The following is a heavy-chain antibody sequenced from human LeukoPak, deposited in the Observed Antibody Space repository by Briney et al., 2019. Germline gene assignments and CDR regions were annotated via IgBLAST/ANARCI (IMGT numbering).Heavy chain of an antibody. V-gene: IGHV1-18*01. D-gene: IGHD3-9*01. CDR3: ARDDTSYYDILTGYSVSGFDY. CDR2: ISAYNGNT. Sequence: GASVKVSCKASGYTFTSYGISWVRQAPGQGLEWMGWISAYNGNTNYAQKLQGRVTMTTDTSTSTAYMELRSLRFDDTAVYYCARDDTSYYDILTGYSVSGFDYWGQGTLVTVSS. CDR1: GYTFTSYG. J-gene: IGHJ4*02.